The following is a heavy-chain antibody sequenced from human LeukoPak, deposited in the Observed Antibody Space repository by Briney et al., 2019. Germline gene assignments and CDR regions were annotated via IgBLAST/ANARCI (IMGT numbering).Heavy chain of an antibody. J-gene: IGHJ4*02. D-gene: IGHD6-19*01. CDR1: GYTFTSYY. CDR3: ASLAVAGTGEGVFDY. Sequence: ASVEVSCKASGYTFTSYYMHWVRQAPGQGLEWMGIINPSGGSTSYAQKFQGRVTMTRDTSTSTVYMELSSLRSEDTAVYYCASLAVAGTGEGVFDYWGQGTLVTVSS. CDR2: INPSGGST. V-gene: IGHV1-46*01.